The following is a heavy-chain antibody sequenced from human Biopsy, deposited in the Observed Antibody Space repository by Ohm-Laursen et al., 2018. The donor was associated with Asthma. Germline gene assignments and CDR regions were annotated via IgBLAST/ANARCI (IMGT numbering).Heavy chain of an antibody. J-gene: IGHJ3*02. V-gene: IGHV1-3*01. D-gene: IGHD3-9*01. Sequence: ASVKVSCKASGYNFISFAIHWVRQAPGQRLEWMGWINAGNGHTKYSQKFQGRVAITRDTSASTVYMVLSSLRSEDAAVYYCARTYCDFLTTQVKDAFDIWGQGTMVTVSS. CDR3: ARTYCDFLTTQVKDAFDI. CDR1: GYNFISFA. CDR2: INAGNGHT.